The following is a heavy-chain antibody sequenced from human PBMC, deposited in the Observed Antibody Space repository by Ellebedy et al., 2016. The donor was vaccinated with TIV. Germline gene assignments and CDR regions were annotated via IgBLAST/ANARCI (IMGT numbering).Heavy chain of an antibody. CDR1: GLTFNDYA. D-gene: IGHD6-13*01. CDR3: AKDRGAAGTLWYFDL. V-gene: IGHV3-9*01. Sequence: GGSLRLSCAASGLTFNDYAMHWVRQAPGKGLEWVSGISWNSGTTDYADSVKGRFTISRDNAKNSLYLEMNSLRPEETAFYYCAKDRGAAGTLWYFDLWGRGTLVTVAS. CDR2: ISWNSGTT. J-gene: IGHJ2*01.